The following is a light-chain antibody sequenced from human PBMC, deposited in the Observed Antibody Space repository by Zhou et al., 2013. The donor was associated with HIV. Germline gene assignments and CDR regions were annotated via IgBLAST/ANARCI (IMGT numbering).Light chain of an antibody. CDR2: KAS. CDR1: QSINSW. CDR3: QQYHDFPRT. Sequence: DIQMTQSPSTLSASVGDRVTITCRASQSINSWLAWYQQKPGKAPKLLIYKASYLESGVPSRFSGSGSGTEFTLTISSLQPDDFATYYCQQYHDFPRTFGQGTKVEIK. V-gene: IGKV1-5*03. J-gene: IGKJ1*01.